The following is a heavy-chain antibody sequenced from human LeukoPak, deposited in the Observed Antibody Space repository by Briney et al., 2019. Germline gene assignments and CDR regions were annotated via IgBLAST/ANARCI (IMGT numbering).Heavy chain of an antibody. Sequence: ASVKVSCKASGGTFSSYAISWVRQAPGQGLEWMGGIIPIFGTANYAQKFQGRVMITADESTSTAYMELSSLRSEDTAVYYCARNSGYDSVYYYYYMDVWGKGTTVTISS. CDR1: GGTFSSYA. J-gene: IGHJ6*03. D-gene: IGHD5-12*01. V-gene: IGHV1-69*13. CDR3: ARNSGYDSVYYYYYMDV. CDR2: IIPIFGTA.